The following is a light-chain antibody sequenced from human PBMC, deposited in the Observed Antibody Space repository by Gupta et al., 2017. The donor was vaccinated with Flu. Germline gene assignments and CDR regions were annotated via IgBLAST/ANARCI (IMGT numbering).Light chain of an antibody. CDR2: DAS. CDR3: QPRSNWPLT. Sequence: EIVLTQSPATLSLSPGERATLSCRASQSVSSYLAWYQQKPGQAPRLLIYDASNRATGIPARFSGSGSGTDFTLTISSLEPEDFAVDYCQPRSNWPLTFGGGTKVEIK. J-gene: IGKJ4*01. CDR1: QSVSSY. V-gene: IGKV3-11*01.